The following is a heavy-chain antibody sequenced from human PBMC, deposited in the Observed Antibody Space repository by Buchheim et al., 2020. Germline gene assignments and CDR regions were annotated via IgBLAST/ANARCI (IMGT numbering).Heavy chain of an antibody. D-gene: IGHD3-10*01. CDR2: ISGTAGTK. J-gene: IGHJ6*02. CDR3: AKDLTMVRGVISKYYYGMDV. Sequence: EVQLLESGGGLVQPGGSLRLSCVASGFTFSTYGMNWVRQVPGMGLEWVSSISGTAGTKHYADSVKGRSTISRDNSKSTLYLQMNNVRAEDTAVYYCAKDLTMVRGVISKYYYGMDVWGQGTT. V-gene: IGHV3-23*01. CDR1: GFTFSTYG.